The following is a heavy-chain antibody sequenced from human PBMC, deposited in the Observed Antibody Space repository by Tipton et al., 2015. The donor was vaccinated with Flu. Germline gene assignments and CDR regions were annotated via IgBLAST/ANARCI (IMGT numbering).Heavy chain of an antibody. V-gene: IGHV4-39*07. CDR1: GGSISSSSYY. D-gene: IGHD3-3*01. J-gene: IGHJ5*02. Sequence: TLSLTCTVSGGSISSSSYYWGWFRQPPGKGLEWIGSIYYSGSTYYNPSLKSRVTISVDTSKNQFSLKLSSVTAADTAVYYCARDVDWYYDFWSGYREGFDPWGQGTLVTVSS. CDR3: ARDVDWYYDFWSGYREGFDP. CDR2: IYYSGST.